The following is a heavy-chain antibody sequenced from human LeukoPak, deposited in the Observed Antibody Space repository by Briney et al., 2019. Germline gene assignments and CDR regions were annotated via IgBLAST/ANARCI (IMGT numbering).Heavy chain of an antibody. J-gene: IGHJ3*02. Sequence: PGGSLRLSCAASGFTSSIYVMSWVRQAPGKGLEWVSASSGSGSITYYADSVKGRFTISRDNSNNTLYLQMNSLRAEDTAVYYCAKDLSSGYYDAFDIWGQGTMVTVSS. D-gene: IGHD3-22*01. CDR1: GFTSSIYV. CDR3: AKDLSSGYYDAFDI. CDR2: SSGSGSIT. V-gene: IGHV3-23*01.